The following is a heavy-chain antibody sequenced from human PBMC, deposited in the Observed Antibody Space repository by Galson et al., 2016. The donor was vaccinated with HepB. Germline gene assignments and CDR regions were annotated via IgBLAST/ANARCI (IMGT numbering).Heavy chain of an antibody. CDR3: ARPGGAYTRGGLDV. J-gene: IGHJ6*02. CDR2: IYYSGSA. Sequence: ETLSLTCTVSGGSVNSGDYYWGWIRQPPGKGLEWIGSIYYSGSAYYNPSLRSRLTMSIDTSTNRFSLLLGSVTAADTAVYYCARPGGAYTRGGLDVWGQGTAVIVSS. V-gene: IGHV4-39*07. CDR1: GGSVNSGDYY. D-gene: IGHD3-16*01.